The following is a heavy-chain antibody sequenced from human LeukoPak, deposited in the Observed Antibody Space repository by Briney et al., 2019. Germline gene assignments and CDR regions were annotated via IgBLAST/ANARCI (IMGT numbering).Heavy chain of an antibody. CDR1: GGSFSPAH. CDR2: ICDNGHT. D-gene: IGHD3-10*01. V-gene: IGHV4-59*01. CDR3: ATGRDPYKTGH. Sequence: KTSETLSLTCTFSGGSFSPAHWSWIRQPPGKGLEWIGVICDNGHTDYNPSLKSRVTISVGTSKRQFSLKLSSLAAADTAVYYCATGRDPYKTGHWGQGTLVTVSS. J-gene: IGHJ4*02.